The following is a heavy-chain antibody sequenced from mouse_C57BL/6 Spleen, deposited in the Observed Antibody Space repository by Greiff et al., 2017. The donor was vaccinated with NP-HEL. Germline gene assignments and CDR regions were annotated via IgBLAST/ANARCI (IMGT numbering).Heavy chain of an antibody. V-gene: IGHV1-72*01. CDR2: IDPNSGGT. D-gene: IGHD2-4*01. CDR3: ARRYYDYGGAMDY. CDR1: GYTFTSYW. J-gene: IGHJ4*01. Sequence: QVHVKQPGAELVKPGASVKLSCKASGYTFTSYWMHWVKQRPGRGLEWIGRIDPNSGGTKYNEKFKSKATLTVDKPSSTAYMQLSSLTSEDSAVYYCARRYYDYGGAMDYWGQGTSVTVSS.